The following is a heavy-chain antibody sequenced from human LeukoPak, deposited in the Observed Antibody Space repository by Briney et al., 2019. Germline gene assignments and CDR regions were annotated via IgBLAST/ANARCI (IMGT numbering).Heavy chain of an antibody. J-gene: IGHJ4*02. V-gene: IGHV3-30*01. CDR3: ARGFRGTYYFDY. CDR1: GFTFSSYA. CDR2: ISYDGSNK. Sequence: GGSLRLSCAASGFTFSSYAMHWVRQAPGKGLEWVAVISYDGSNKYYADSVKGRFTISRDNSKNTLYLQMNSLRAEDTAVYYCARGFRGTYYFDYWGQGTLVTVSS.